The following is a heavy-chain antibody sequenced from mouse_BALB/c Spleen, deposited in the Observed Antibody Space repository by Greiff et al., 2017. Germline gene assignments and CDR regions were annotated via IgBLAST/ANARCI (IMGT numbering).Heavy chain of an antibody. CDR2: ILPGSGST. J-gene: IGHJ4*01. Sequence: QVQLQQSGAELMKPGASVKISCKATGYTFSSYWIEWVKQRPGHGLEWIGEILPGSGSTNYNEKFKGKATFTADTSSNTAYMRLSSLTSEDSAVYYCARGGYAMDYWGQGTSVTVSS. CDR3: ARGGYAMDY. V-gene: IGHV1-9*01. CDR1: GYTFSSYW.